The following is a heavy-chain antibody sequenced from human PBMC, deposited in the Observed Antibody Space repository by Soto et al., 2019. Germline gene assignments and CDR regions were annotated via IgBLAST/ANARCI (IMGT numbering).Heavy chain of an antibody. CDR1: GFTFSSYA. V-gene: IGHV3-30-3*01. J-gene: IGHJ4*02. D-gene: IGHD2-2*01. CDR3: ARGGYCSSTSCSGGYYGSGSYIKIDY. Sequence: GSLRLSCAASGFTFSSYAMHWVRQAPGKGLEWVAVISYDGSNKYYADSVKGRFTISRDNSKNTLYLQMNSLRAEDTAVYYCARGGYCSSTSCSGGYYGSGSYIKIDYWGQGTLVTVSS. CDR2: ISYDGSNK.